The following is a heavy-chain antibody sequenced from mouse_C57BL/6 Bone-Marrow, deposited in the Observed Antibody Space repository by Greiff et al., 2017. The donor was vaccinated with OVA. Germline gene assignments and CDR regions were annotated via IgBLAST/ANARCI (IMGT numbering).Heavy chain of an antibody. D-gene: IGHD1-1*01. CDR3: APFITTVAY. CDR2: ISSGSGTI. J-gene: IGHJ3*01. CDR1: GFTFSDYG. V-gene: IGHV5-17*01. Sequence: EVHLVESGGGLVKPGGSLKLSCAASGFTFSDYGMHWVRQAPEKGLEWVAYISSGSGTIYYADTVKGRFTISRDNAKNTLFLQMTSLRSEDTAMYYCAPFITTVAYWGQGTLVTVSA.